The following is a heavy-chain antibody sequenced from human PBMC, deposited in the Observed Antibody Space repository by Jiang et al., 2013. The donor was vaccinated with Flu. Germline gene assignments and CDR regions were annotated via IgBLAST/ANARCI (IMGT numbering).Heavy chain of an antibody. CDR3: ARGLGSVAVWRSRRYNWFDP. CDR1: GTVSLATVLL. Sequence: QTLSLDLCHRPGTVSLATVLLGTGSGSPHRDGLEWLGRTYYRSKWYNDYAVSVKSRITINPDTSKNQFSLQLNSVTPEDTAVYYCARGLGSVAVWRSRRYNWFDPWGQGTLVTVSS. CDR2: TYYRSKWYN. J-gene: IGHJ5*02. V-gene: IGHV6-1*01. D-gene: IGHD6-19*01.